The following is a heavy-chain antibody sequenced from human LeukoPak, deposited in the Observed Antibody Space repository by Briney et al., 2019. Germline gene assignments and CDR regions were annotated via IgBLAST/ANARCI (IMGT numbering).Heavy chain of an antibody. J-gene: IGHJ5*02. CDR1: GGSFSGYY. D-gene: IGHD3-9*01. CDR2: INHSGST. CDR3: ARVLRYFVGPHNWFDP. Sequence: PSETLSLTCAVYGGSFSGYYWSWIRQPPGKGLEWIGEINHSGSTNYNPSLKSRVTISVDTSKNQFSLKLSSVTAADTAVYYCARVLRYFVGPHNWFDPWGQGTLVTVSS. V-gene: IGHV4-34*01.